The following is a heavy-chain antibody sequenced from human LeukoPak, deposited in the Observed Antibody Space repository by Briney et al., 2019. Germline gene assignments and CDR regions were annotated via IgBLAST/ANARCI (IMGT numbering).Heavy chain of an antibody. CDR3: ARVRTSERNWFDP. J-gene: IGHJ5*02. CDR1: GGSISSGGYS. Sequence: PSETLSLTCAVSGGSISSGGYSWSWIRQPPGKGLEWIGYIYHSGSTYYNPSIKSRVTISVDRSKNQFSLMLSSVTAADTVVYYCARVRTSERNWFDPWGQGTLVTVSS. D-gene: IGHD3-3*01. CDR2: IYHSGST. V-gene: IGHV4-30-2*01.